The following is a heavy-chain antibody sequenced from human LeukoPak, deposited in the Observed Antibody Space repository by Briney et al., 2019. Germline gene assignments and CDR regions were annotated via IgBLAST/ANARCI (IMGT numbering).Heavy chain of an antibody. J-gene: IGHJ3*02. D-gene: IGHD3-22*01. CDR2: ISGSSSII. Sequence: GGSLRLSCETSGFTFSSYSMNWVRQAPGKGLEWVSFISGSSSIIHYADSVKGRFTISRDNAKNSLFLQMNSLRAEDTAVYYCARSGTTYYYDSGSRIWGQGTMVTVSS. V-gene: IGHV3-48*04. CDR3: ARSGTTYYYDSGSRI. CDR1: GFTFSSYS.